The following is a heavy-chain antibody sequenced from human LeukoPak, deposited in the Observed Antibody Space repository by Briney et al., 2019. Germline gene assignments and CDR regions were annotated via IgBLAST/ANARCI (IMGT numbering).Heavy chain of an antibody. V-gene: IGHV1-2*02. CDR2: INPNSGGT. CDR1: GYTFTGYY. D-gene: IGHD3-9*01. CDR3: ARALLYDILTGYYSAVDWFDP. J-gene: IGHJ5*02. Sequence: GASVKVSCKASGYTFTGYYMHWVRQAPGQGLEWMGWINPNSGGTNYAQKFQGRVTMTRDTSISTAYMELSRLRSDDTAVYYYARALLYDILTGYYSAVDWFDPWGQGTLVTVSS.